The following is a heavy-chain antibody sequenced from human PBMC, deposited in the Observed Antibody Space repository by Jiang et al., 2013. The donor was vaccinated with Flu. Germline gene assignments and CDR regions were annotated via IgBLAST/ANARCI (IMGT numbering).Heavy chain of an antibody. CDR1: GGSISSGGYY. CDR3: ARESFVWGSGYFDL. D-gene: IGHD7-27*01. CDR2: IYYSGST. J-gene: IGHJ2*01. Sequence: GLVKPSQTLSLTCTVSGGSISSGGYYWSWIRQHPGKGLEWIGYIYYSGSTYYNPSLKSRVTISVDTSKNQFSLKLSSVTAADTAVYYCARESFVWGSGYFDLWGRGTLVTVSS. V-gene: IGHV4-31*03.